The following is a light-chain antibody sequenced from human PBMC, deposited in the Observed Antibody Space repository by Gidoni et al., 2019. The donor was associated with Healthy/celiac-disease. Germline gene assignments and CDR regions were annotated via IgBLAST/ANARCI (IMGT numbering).Light chain of an antibody. CDR3: AAWDDSLSGLNWV. CDR1: SSNIGSNY. Sequence: QSVLTQPPSAPGTPGQTVTTSCSGSSSNIGSNYVYWYQQLPGTAPTLLIYRNTQRPSGVPDRFSGSKSGTSASLAISGLRSEDEADYYCAAWDDSLSGLNWVFGGGTKLTVL. J-gene: IGLJ3*02. CDR2: RNT. V-gene: IGLV1-47*01.